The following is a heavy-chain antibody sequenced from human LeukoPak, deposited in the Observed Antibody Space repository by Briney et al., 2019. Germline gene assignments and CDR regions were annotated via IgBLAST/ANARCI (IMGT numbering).Heavy chain of an antibody. D-gene: IGHD2-15*01. CDR1: GGSISSSSYY. J-gene: IGHJ4*02. CDR3: ARDSRYCSGGSCYPGDY. Sequence: SETLSLTCTVSGGSISSSSYYWGWIRQPPGKGLEWIGSIYYSGSTYYNPSLKSRVTISVDTSKNQFSLKLSSVTAADTAVYYCARDSRYCSGGSCYPGDYWGQGTLVTVSS. V-gene: IGHV4-39*07. CDR2: IYYSGST.